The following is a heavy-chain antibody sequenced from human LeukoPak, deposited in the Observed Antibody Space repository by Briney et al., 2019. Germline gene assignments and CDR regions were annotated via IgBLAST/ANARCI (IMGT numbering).Heavy chain of an antibody. CDR2: VSFDGSNK. V-gene: IGHV3-30*04. D-gene: IGHD2-15*01. J-gene: IGHJ4*02. Sequence: GGSPRLSCAASGFIFSRNAMHWVRQAPGKGLEWVAVVSFDGSNKFYADSVKGRFTISRDNSKNTLYLQMDSLRAEDTAVFYCARGERYCTASNCFFSFDYWGQGTLVTVSS. CDR3: ARGERYCTASNCFFSFDY. CDR1: GFIFSRNA.